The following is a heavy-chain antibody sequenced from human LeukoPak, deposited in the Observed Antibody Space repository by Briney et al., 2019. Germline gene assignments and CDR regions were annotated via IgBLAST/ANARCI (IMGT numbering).Heavy chain of an antibody. D-gene: IGHD2-15*01. CDR2: INPSVGDT. Sequence: GASVKVSCKTSGYTFTDYYMQWVRQAPGQGLEWMGWINPSVGDTKSARKFQGRVTMTRDTSISTAYLELSRLTSDDTAIYYCARDCSGADCYSGNAFDIWGQGTMVTVSS. CDR3: ARDCSGADCYSGNAFDI. J-gene: IGHJ3*02. V-gene: IGHV1-2*02. CDR1: GYTFTDYY.